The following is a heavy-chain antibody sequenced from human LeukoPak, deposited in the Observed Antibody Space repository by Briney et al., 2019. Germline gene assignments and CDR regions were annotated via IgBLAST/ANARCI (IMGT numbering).Heavy chain of an antibody. J-gene: IGHJ5*02. D-gene: IGHD6-19*01. Sequence: PSETLSLTCTVSGYSISSGYYWGWIRQPPGKGLEWIGSIYYSGSTYYNPSLKSRVTISVDTSKNQFSLKLSSVTAADTAVYYCARQGAKSSVAGPNWFDPWGQGTLVTVSS. V-gene: IGHV4-38-2*02. CDR2: IYYSGST. CDR1: GYSISSGYY. CDR3: ARQGAKSSVAGPNWFDP.